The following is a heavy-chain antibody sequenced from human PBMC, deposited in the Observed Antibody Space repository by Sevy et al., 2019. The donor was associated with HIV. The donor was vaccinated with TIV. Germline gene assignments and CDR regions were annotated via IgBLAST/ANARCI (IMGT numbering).Heavy chain of an antibody. D-gene: IGHD3-3*01. V-gene: IGHV3-7*03. CDR2: IKEDGSEK. Sequence: GGSLRLSCAASGFAFNSYWMSWVRQAPGMGLQWEGTIKEDGSEKYYVDSMKGRFTISRDNAKNSLYLQMNSLRAEDTAVYYCARDWRGYIASGSDYYYYGMDVWGQGTTVTVSS. J-gene: IGHJ6*02. CDR1: GFAFNSYW. CDR3: ARDWRGYIASGSDYYYYGMDV.